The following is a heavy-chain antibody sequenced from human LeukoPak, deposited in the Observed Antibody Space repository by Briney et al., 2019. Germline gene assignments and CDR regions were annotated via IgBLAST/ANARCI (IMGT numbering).Heavy chain of an antibody. CDR1: GYTFTGYY. CDR3: ARGLDSSSWYLPLYYYYYGMDV. J-gene: IGHJ6*02. D-gene: IGHD6-13*01. CDR2: INPNSGGT. V-gene: IGHV1-2*02. Sequence: ASVKVSCKASGYTFTGYYMHWVRQAPGQGLEWMGWINPNSGGTNYAQKFQGRVTMTRDTSISTAYMELSRLGSDDTAVYYCARGLDSSSWYLPLYYYYYGMDVWGQGTTVTVSS.